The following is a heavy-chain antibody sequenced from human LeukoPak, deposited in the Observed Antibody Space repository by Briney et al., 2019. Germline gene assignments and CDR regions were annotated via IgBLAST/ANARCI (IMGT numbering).Heavy chain of an antibody. CDR3: ARGYGDYAADY. CDR1: GGSISSGDSY. J-gene: IGHJ4*02. CDR2: IYYSGST. D-gene: IGHD4-17*01. Sequence: SETLSLTCTVSGGSISSGDSYWGWFRQPPGKGLEWIGYIYYSGSTYYNPSLKSRVTISVDTSKNQFSLKLSSVTAADTAVYYCARGYGDYAADYWGQGTLVTVSS. V-gene: IGHV4-30-4*01.